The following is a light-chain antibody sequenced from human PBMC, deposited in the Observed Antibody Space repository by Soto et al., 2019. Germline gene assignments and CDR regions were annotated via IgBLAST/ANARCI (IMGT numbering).Light chain of an antibody. CDR3: SSHAGSKRV. Sequence: QSVLTQPPSASGSPGQSVTISCTGTSSDAGGYNYVSWYQQHPGKAPKLMIYEVNKRPSGVPDRFSGSKSGNTASLTVSGLQAEDEGDYYCSSHAGSKRVFGTGTKVTVL. CDR1: SSDAGGYNY. J-gene: IGLJ1*01. CDR2: EVN. V-gene: IGLV2-8*01.